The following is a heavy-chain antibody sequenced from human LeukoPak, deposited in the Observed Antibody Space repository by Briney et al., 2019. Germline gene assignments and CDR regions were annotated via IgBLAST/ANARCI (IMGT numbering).Heavy chain of an antibody. V-gene: IGHV3-30*02. CDR2: IRYDGSNK. Sequence: TRGSLRLSCAASGFTFSSYGMHWVRQAPGKGLEWVAFIRYDGSNKYYADSVKGRFTVSRDNSKNTLYLQMNSLRAEDTAVYYCARFQVAYYDPSGFDPWGQGSLVTVSS. CDR3: ARFQVAYYDPSGFDP. CDR1: GFTFSSYG. D-gene: IGHD3-3*01. J-gene: IGHJ5*02.